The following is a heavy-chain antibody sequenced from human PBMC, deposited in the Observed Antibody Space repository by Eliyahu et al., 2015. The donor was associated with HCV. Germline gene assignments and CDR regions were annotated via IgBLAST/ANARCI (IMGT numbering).Heavy chain of an antibody. D-gene: IGHD6-13*01. CDR2: FIPXLGKA. Sequence: QVQLVQSGAEVKKPGSSVKVSCKASGGTFISNALGWXRQAPGQGLEWMGRFIPXLGKANYAQKFQGRVTITADKSTSTVYMELSSLRADDTAVYYCARDRHAYSTSWYEIASWGQGTLVTVSS. CDR3: ARDRHAYSTSWYEIAS. CDR1: GGTFISNA. V-gene: IGHV1-69*04. J-gene: IGHJ5*02.